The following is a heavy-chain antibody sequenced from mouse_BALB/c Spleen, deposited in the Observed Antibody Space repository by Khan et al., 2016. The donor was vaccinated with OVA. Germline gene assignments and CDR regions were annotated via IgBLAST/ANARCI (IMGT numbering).Heavy chain of an antibody. CDR3: ARAYYRYDGYYAMDY. CDR1: GFSLSRYN. J-gene: IGHJ4*01. CDR2: IWGGGTT. D-gene: IGHD2-14*01. Sequence: QVRLQQSGPGLVAPSQSLSITCTVSGFSLSRYNIHWVRQPPGKGLEWLGMIWGGGTTDYYSTLKSRLSISKDNSKSQVFLEMNSLQTEDTAMYYCARAYYRYDGYYAMDYWGQGTSVTVSS. V-gene: IGHV2-6-4*01.